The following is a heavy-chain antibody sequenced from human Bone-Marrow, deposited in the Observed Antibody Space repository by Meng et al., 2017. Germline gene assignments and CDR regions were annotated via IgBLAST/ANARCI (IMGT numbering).Heavy chain of an antibody. D-gene: IGHD3-16*01. CDR2: ISSSGSTI. CDR1: GFTFSSYE. CDR3: VRADISLGYDAFDV. Sequence: GESLKISCAASGFTFSSYEMNWVRQAPGKGLEWVSYISSSGSTIYYADSVKGRFTISRDNAKSTLYLQMNSLRAEDTALYYCVRADISLGYDAFDVWGRGTMVTVSS. V-gene: IGHV3-48*03. J-gene: IGHJ3*01.